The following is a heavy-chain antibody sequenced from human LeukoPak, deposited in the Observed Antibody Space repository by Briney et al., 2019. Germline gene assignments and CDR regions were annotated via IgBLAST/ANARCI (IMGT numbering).Heavy chain of an antibody. J-gene: IGHJ4*02. CDR2: IYYGGST. D-gene: IGHD6-19*01. V-gene: IGHV4-39*01. CDR3: ARHSSGWYDDY. CDR1: GGSISSSSYY. Sequence: SETLSLTCTVSGGSISSSSYYWGWIRPPPGKGLEWIGSIYYGGSTYYNPSLKSRVTISVDTSKNQFSLKLSSVTAADTAVYYCARHSSGWYDDYWGQGTLVTVSS.